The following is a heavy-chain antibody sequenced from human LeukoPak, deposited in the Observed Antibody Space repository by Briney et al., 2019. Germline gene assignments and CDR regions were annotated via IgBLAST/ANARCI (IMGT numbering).Heavy chain of an antibody. CDR2: INTYNGET. V-gene: IGHV1-18*01. CDR1: GYTFTSYG. Sequence: GASVKVSCKASGYTFTSYGISWVRQAPGQGLEWMGWINTYNGETNYAQKLQGRVTMTTDTSTSTAYMELRSLRSDDTAVYYCARESSGSSDYWGQGTLVTVSS. D-gene: IGHD6-19*01. J-gene: IGHJ4*02. CDR3: ARESSGSSDY.